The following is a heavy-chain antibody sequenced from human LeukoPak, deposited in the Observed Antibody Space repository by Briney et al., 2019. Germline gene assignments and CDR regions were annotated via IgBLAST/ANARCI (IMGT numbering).Heavy chain of an antibody. Sequence: PSETLSLTCTVSGGSISSSSYYWGWIRQPPGKGLEWIGIIYYSGSTYYNPSLKSRLTISVDTSKNQFSLKLSSVTAADTAVYYCASGTYYYDSSGYLRFPFDYWGQGTLVTVSS. J-gene: IGHJ4*02. CDR2: IYYSGST. D-gene: IGHD3-22*01. CDR1: GGSISSSSYY. CDR3: ASGTYYYDSSGYLRFPFDY. V-gene: IGHV4-39*01.